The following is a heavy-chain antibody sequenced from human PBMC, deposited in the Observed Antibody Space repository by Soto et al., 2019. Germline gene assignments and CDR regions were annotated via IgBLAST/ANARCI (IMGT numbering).Heavy chain of an antibody. D-gene: IGHD1-7*01. CDR3: ARDQLGRYNWNYMGAFDI. Sequence: SVKVSFKASGGTFSSYAISWLRQAPGQGLEWMGGIIPIFGTANYAQKLQGRVTITADESTSTAYMELSSLRSEDTAVYYCARDQLGRYNWNYMGAFDIWGQGTMVTVSS. CDR2: IIPIFGTA. CDR1: GGTFSSYA. V-gene: IGHV1-69*13. J-gene: IGHJ3*02.